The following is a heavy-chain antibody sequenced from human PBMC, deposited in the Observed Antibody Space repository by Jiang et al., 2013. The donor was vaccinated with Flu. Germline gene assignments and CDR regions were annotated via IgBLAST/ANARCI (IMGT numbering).Heavy chain of an antibody. V-gene: IGHV3-30*03. D-gene: IGHD3-3*01. CDR3: ARDPSFDFWSGYFLY. CDR1: GLPLRKLR. Sequence: SLRLSCAASGLPLRKLRHALGPPGSRQGAGVGGSHSHNEKNHYYRDSVRGRFTVSRDNSKNTLYLQMNSLRVEDTAVYFCARDPSFDFWSGYFLYWGQGVLVTVSA. J-gene: IGHJ4*02. CDR2: SHNEKNH.